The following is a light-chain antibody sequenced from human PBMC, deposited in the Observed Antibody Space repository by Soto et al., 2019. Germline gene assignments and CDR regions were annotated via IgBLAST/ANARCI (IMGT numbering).Light chain of an antibody. CDR3: QQYNNWPPST. CDR2: GAS. Sequence: ELVMTQSPATLSVSPGERATLSCRASQSVSSNLAWYQQKPGQAPRLLIYGASTRATGIPARFSGSGSRTEFTLTISSLQSEDFAVYYCQQYNNWPPSTFGQGTKLEIK. J-gene: IGKJ2*01. V-gene: IGKV3-15*01. CDR1: QSVSSN.